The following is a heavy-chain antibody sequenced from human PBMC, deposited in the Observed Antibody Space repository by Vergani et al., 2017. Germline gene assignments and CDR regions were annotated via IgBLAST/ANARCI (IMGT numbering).Heavy chain of an antibody. Sequence: QVQLVESGGGLVKPGGSLRLSCAASGFTFSDYYMSWIRQAPGKGLEWVSYISSSSSYTNYADSVKGRFTSSRDNAKNSLYLQMNSLRAEDTAVYYCAREGGSYYFTPLYYFDYWGQGTLVTVSS. J-gene: IGHJ4*02. CDR2: ISSSSSYT. D-gene: IGHD1-26*01. V-gene: IGHV3-11*05. CDR1: GFTFSDYY. CDR3: AREGGSYYFTPLYYFDY.